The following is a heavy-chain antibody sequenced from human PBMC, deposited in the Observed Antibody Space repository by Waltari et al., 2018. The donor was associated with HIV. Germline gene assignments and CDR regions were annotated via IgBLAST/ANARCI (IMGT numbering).Heavy chain of an antibody. D-gene: IGHD2-15*01. CDR3: ARCFVVVPWNWFDP. V-gene: IGHV3-7*02. CDR2: IKQDGSEK. Sequence: EVQLVESGGGLVQPGGSLRLSCAASGFTFRSYWLSWVRQAPGKGVEWVANIKQDGSEKYYGDSVKGRFTISRDNAKNSLYLQMNSLRAEDTAVYYCARCFVVVPWNWFDPWGQGTLVTVSS. J-gene: IGHJ5*02. CDR1: GFTFRSYW.